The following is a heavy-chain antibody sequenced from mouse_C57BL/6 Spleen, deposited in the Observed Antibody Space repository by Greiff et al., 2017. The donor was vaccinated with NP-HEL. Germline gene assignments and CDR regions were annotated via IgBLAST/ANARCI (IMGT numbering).Heavy chain of an antibody. CDR2: IWSGGST. Sequence: QVQLKESGPGLVQPSQSLSITCTVSGFSLTSYGVHWVRQSPGKGLEWLGVIWSGGSTDYNAAFISRLSISKDNSKSQVFFKMNSLQADDTAIYYCARTPRITTVVATGYFDVWGTGTTVTVSS. CDR1: GFSLTSYG. V-gene: IGHV2-2*01. CDR3: ARTPRITTVVATGYFDV. J-gene: IGHJ1*03. D-gene: IGHD1-1*01.